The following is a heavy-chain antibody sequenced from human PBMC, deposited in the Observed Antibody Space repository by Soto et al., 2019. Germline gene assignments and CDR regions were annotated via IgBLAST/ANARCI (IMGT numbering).Heavy chain of an antibody. CDR3: ARDNDRPQLGGNYYYILDV. CDR1: GGTFRNSA. CDR2: IMPIFRTP. V-gene: IGHV1-69*12. Sequence: QVQLEQSGAEVKKPGSSVKVSCKASGGTFRNSAISWVRQAPGQGLEWMGGIMPIFRTPDDAQKFQGRVTITADEPTNTAYMELSGLRSDDTAVYYCARDNDRPQLGGNYYYILDVWGHGTTVTVSS. D-gene: IGHD1-1*01. J-gene: IGHJ6*02.